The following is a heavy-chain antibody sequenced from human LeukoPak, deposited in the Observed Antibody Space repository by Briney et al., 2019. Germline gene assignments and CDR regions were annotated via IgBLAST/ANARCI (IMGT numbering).Heavy chain of an antibody. CDR2: IYYSGST. J-gene: IGHJ5*02. V-gene: IGHV4-59*01. Sequence: PSETLSLTCTVSGGSISSYYWSWIRQPPGKGLEGIGYIYYSGSTNYNPSLKSRVTISVDTSKNQFSLKPSSVTAADTAVYYCAREEAAAGISWFDPWGQGTLVTVSS. CDR3: AREEAAAGISWFDP. D-gene: IGHD6-13*01. CDR1: GGSISSYY.